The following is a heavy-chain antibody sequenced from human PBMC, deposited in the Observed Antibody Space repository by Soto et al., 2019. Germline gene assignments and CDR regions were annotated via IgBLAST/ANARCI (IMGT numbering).Heavy chain of an antibody. CDR2: ISSSSSYI. V-gene: IGHV3-21*01. CDR1: GFTLSSYS. Sequence: PGGSLRLSCAASGFTLSSYSMNWVRQAPGKGLEWVSSISSSSSYIYYADSVKGRFTISRDNAKNSLYLQMNSLRAEDTAVYYCARGGRAAAAGTQSFFDYWGQGTLVTVSS. D-gene: IGHD6-13*01. CDR3: ARGGRAAAAGTQSFFDY. J-gene: IGHJ4*02.